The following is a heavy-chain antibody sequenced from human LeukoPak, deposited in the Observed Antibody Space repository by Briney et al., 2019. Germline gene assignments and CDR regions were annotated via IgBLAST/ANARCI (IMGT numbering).Heavy chain of an antibody. CDR1: GFTFSSYG. Sequence: PGGSLRLSCAASGFTFSSYGMHWVRQAPGKGLEWVAFIRYDGSNKYYADSVKGRFTISRDNSKNTLYLRMNSLRAEDTAVYYCAKGFIRGDIIRQFDYWGQGTLVTVSS. V-gene: IGHV3-30*02. CDR3: AKGFIRGDIIRQFDY. CDR2: IRYDGSNK. J-gene: IGHJ4*02. D-gene: IGHD3-3*01.